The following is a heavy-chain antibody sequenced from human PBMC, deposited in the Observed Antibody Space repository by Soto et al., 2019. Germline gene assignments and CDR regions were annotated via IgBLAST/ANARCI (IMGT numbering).Heavy chain of an antibody. Sequence: SETLSLTCTVSGGSISSSSYYWGWIRQPPGKGLEWIGSIYYSGSTYYNPSLKSRVTISVDTSKNQFSLKLSSVTAADTAVYYCARHIPAYYYDLAHFEYWGQGTLVTVSS. CDR2: IYYSGST. CDR3: ARHIPAYYYDLAHFEY. V-gene: IGHV4-39*01. CDR1: GGSISSSSYY. D-gene: IGHD3-22*01. J-gene: IGHJ4*02.